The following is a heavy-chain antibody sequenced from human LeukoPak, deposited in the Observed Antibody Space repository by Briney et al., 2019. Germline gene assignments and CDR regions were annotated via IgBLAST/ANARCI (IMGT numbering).Heavy chain of an antibody. CDR1: GFTFSSYA. D-gene: IGHD1-26*01. Sequence: GGSLRLSCAASGFTFSSYAMSWVRQAPGKGLVWVSRISSDGTYTNYADSVRGRFTISRDNAKNTLYLQMNSLRAEDTAVYYCARGPGSSGGYYVGHLWRQGTLVTVSS. V-gene: IGHV3-74*01. J-gene: IGHJ4*02. CDR3: ARGPGSSGGYYVGHL. CDR2: ISSDGTYT.